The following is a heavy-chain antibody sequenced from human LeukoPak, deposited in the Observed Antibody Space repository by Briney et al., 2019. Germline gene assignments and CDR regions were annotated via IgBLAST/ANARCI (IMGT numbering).Heavy chain of an antibody. V-gene: IGHV1-18*04. D-gene: IGHD5-12*01. CDR3: ARDFTNYSGYEQFDY. J-gene: IGHJ4*02. Sequence: ASVKVSCKASGYTFTSYGNSWVRQAPGQGLEWMGWISAYNGNTNYAQKLQGRVTMTTDTSTSTAYMELRSLRSDDTAVYYCARDFTNYSGYEQFDYWGQGTLVTVSS. CDR1: GYTFTSYG. CDR2: ISAYNGNT.